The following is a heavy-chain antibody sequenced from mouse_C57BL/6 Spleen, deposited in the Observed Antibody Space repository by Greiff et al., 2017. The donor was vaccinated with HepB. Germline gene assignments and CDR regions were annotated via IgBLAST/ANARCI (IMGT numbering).Heavy chain of an antibody. Sequence: QVQLQQSGAELVKPGASVKISCKASGYAFSSYWMNWVKQRPGKGLEWIGQIYPGDGDTNYNGKFKGKATLTADKSSSTAYMQLSSLTSEDSAVYFCARYPYGNYGHDYAMDYWGQGTSVTVSS. CDR1: GYAFSSYW. J-gene: IGHJ4*01. V-gene: IGHV1-80*01. CDR3: ARYPYGNYGHDYAMDY. CDR2: IYPGDGDT. D-gene: IGHD2-1*01.